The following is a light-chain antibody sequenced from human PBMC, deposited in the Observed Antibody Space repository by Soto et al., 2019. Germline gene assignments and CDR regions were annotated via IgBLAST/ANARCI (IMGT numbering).Light chain of an antibody. CDR2: GAS. V-gene: IGKV3-15*01. CDR1: QNVDKF. CDR3: QQYNSWPPVT. J-gene: IGKJ4*01. Sequence: EIELTQSPATLSLSPGETATLSCRASQNVDKFLAWYQQRPGQPPRLLIFGASTRATGIPARFSGSGSGTEFTLTISGLQSEDFAVYYCQQYNSWPPVTFGGGTKVDIK.